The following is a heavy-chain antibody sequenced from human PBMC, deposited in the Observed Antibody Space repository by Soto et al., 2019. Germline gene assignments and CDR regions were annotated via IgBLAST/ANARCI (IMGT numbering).Heavy chain of an antibody. Sequence: GESLKISCKGSGYSFSTYWITWVRQMPGKGLEWMGKIDPSDSYTKYSPSFQGHVTISVYKSNSTAYLQWSRLKASDTAMYYCARRGGFGELLSPWGQGTQVTVSS. CDR1: GYSFSTYW. CDR2: IDPSDSYT. D-gene: IGHD3-10*01. J-gene: IGHJ5*02. V-gene: IGHV5-10-1*01. CDR3: ARRGGFGELLSP.